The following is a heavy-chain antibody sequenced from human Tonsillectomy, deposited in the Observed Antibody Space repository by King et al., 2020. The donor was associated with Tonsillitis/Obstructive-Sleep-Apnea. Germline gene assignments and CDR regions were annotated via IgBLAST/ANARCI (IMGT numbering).Heavy chain of an antibody. D-gene: IGHD5-18*01. V-gene: IGHV4-59*01. CDR2: IYYSGST. CDR3: ARGRGYNYGFSFDY. Sequence: QLQESGPGLVKPSETLSLTCTVSGGSISSYYWNCIRQPPGKGLEWIGYIYYSGSTNYNPPLKSRVTISVDTSKNQFSLKLSSVTAADTAVYYCARGRGYNYGFSFDYWGQGTLVTVSS. CDR1: GGSISSYY. J-gene: IGHJ4*02.